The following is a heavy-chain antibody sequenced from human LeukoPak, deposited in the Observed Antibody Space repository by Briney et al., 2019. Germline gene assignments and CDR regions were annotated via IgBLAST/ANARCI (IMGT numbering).Heavy chain of an antibody. CDR3: ARGGSGGYYGDY. CDR1: GFTFSNYN. D-gene: IGHD3-22*01. V-gene: IGHV3-21*01. CDR2: ISSSTSYI. Sequence: GEALRLSCAASGFTFSNYNMNWVRQAPGKGLEWVSSISSSTSYIYYTDSVKGRFTISRDNAKNSLYLQMNSLRAEDTAVYYCARGGSGGYYGDYWGQGTLVTVSS. J-gene: IGHJ4*02.